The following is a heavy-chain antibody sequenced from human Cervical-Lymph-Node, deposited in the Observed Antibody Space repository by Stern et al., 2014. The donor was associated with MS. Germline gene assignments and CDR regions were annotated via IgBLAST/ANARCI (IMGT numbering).Heavy chain of an antibody. D-gene: IGHD6-13*01. V-gene: IGHV5-51*01. J-gene: IGHJ4*02. Sequence: EVQLVESGAEVRKPGESLKISCQVSGYTFTSYWIAWVRQMPGKGLEWLGIIYPAVSNPKCNPACEDLVALSVDKPLNTAYLQWSSLEASDTAIYYCAILGATAVGTGGDYFAYWGQGSLVTVSS. CDR1: GYTFTSYW. CDR3: AILGATAVGTGGDYFAY. CDR2: IYPAVSNP.